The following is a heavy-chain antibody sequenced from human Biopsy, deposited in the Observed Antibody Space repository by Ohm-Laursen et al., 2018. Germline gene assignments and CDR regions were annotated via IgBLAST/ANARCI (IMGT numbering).Heavy chain of an antibody. CDR1: GGSISSSTTYY. CDR3: ARDSRGGHLNTTLITGKNLDS. J-gene: IGHJ4*02. D-gene: IGHD3-16*01. CDR2: IYNTETT. V-gene: IGHV4-39*07. Sequence: TLSLTCSVSGGSISSSTTYYWAWLRQPPGKGLEWIGSIYNTETTFYNPSLKSRVTISVDTSTNQFSLKLNSVTAADTAVYFCARDSRGGHLNTTLITGKNLDSWGQGILVTVSS.